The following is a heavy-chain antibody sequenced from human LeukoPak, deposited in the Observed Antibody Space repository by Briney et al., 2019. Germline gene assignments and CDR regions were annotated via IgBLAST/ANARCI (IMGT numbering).Heavy chain of an antibody. V-gene: IGHV4-39*01. CDR1: GGSISRSNW. Sequence: SETLSLTCAVSGGSISRSNWWSWVRQPPGKGLEWIGSIYYSGSTYYNPSLKSRVTISVDTSKNQFSLKLSSVTAADTAAYYCARHLYSSSWYPFDYWGQGTLVTVSS. CDR2: IYYSGST. CDR3: ARHLYSSSWYPFDY. D-gene: IGHD6-13*01. J-gene: IGHJ4*02.